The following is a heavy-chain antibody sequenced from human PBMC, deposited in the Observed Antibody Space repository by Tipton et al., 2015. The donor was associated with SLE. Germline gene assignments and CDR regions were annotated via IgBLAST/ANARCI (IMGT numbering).Heavy chain of an antibody. J-gene: IGHJ5*02. V-gene: IGHV4-34*01. CDR3: AGTYCGTYFWFDP. Sequence: TLSLTCAVYGGSFSGYYWSWIRQPPGKGLEWIGEINHSGSTNYNPSLKSRVTISVDTSKNQFSLKLSSVTAADTAVYYCAGTYCGTYFWFDPWGQGILVTVSS. CDR2: INHSGST. CDR1: GGSFSGYY. D-gene: IGHD1-26*01.